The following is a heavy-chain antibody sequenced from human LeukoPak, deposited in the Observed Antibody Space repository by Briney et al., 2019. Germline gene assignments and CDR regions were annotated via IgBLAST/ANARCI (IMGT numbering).Heavy chain of an antibody. CDR3: ARDRVVVAAVVNGMDV. Sequence: ASVKVSCKASGYTFTSYGISWVRQAPGQGLEWMGWISAYNGNTNYAQKLQGRVNMTTDTSTSTAYMDLRSLRSDDTAVYYCARDRVVVAAVVNGMDVWSQGTTVTVSS. D-gene: IGHD2-15*01. V-gene: IGHV1-18*01. J-gene: IGHJ6*02. CDR1: GYTFTSYG. CDR2: ISAYNGNT.